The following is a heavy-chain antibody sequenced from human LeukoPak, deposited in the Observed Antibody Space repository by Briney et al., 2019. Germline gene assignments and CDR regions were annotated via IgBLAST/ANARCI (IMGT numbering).Heavy chain of an antibody. V-gene: IGHV4-34*01. D-gene: IGHD3-10*01. Sequence: PSETLSLTCAVYGGSFSGYYWSWIRQPPGKGLEWIGEINHSGSTNYNPSLKSRVTISVDTSKNQFSLKLSSVTAADTAVYYCARLGRPTMARKSIWFDPWGQGTLVTVSS. CDR3: ARLGRPTMARKSIWFDP. CDR1: GGSFSGYY. CDR2: INHSGST. J-gene: IGHJ5*02.